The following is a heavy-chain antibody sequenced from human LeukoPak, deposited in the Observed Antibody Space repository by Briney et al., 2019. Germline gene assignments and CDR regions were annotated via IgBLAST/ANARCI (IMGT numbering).Heavy chain of an antibody. V-gene: IGHV3-21*04. CDR1: GFTFSSYS. Sequence: PGGSLRLSCAASGFTFSSYSMNWVRQAPGKGLEWVSSISSSSSYIYYADSVKGRFTISRDNSKNTLYLQMNSLRAEDTAVYYCAKDAPGYYYDSSGSPYYMDVWGKGTTVTVSS. D-gene: IGHD3-22*01. J-gene: IGHJ6*03. CDR2: ISSSSSYI. CDR3: AKDAPGYYYDSSGSPYYMDV.